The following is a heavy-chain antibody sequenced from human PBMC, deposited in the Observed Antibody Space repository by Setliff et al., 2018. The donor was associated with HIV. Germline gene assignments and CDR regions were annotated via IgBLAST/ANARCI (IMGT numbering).Heavy chain of an antibody. CDR1: GFTFNTYS. J-gene: IGHJ3*02. V-gene: IGHV3-30*14. CDR2: ISDDGGQT. D-gene: IGHD2-2*01. CDR3: ATALYCSSTSCYIAFDI. Sequence: GGSLRLSCAASGFTFNTYSIHWVRQAPGKGLEWVAVISDDGGQTYYAGSVKGRFTISRDNSKNTVHLQMNSLRAEDTAVYYCATALYCSSTSCYIAFDIWGQGTMVTVSS.